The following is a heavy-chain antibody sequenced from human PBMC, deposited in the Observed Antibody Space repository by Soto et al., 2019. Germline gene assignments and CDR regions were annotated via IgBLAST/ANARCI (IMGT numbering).Heavy chain of an antibody. V-gene: IGHV1-8*01. CDR1: GYTFTSYD. J-gene: IGHJ5*02. CDR3: ARERAAAGSNRFDA. Sequence: QVQLVQSGVEVKKPGASVKVSCKASGYTFTSYDINWVRQATGQGLEWMGWMNPNSGNTGYAQKFRGRVTMTRNTSISTAYMELSSLRSEDTAVYYCARERAAAGSNRFDAWGQGTLVIVSS. CDR2: MNPNSGNT. D-gene: IGHD6-13*01.